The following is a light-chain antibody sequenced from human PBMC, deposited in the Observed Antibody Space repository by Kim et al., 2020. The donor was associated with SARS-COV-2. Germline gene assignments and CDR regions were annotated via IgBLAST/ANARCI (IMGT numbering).Light chain of an antibody. CDR1: QGISSA. Sequence: AIQLTQSPSSLSASVGDRVTITCRASQGISSALAWYQQKPGKAPKLLIYDASSLESGVPSRFSGSGSGTDFTLTINSLQPEDFATYYCQQFNSYPATFGQGTRLEIK. CDR3: QQFNSYPAT. CDR2: DAS. V-gene: IGKV1-13*02. J-gene: IGKJ5*01.